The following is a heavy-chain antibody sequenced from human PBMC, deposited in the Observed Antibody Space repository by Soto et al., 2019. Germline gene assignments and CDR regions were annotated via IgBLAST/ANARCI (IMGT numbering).Heavy chain of an antibody. CDR3: ASPSGSLVATIPPFPRNWCDP. V-gene: IGHV4-39*01. CDR2: IYYGGST. Sequence: QLQLQESGPGLVKPSETLSLTCTVSGGSISSSSYYWGWIRQPPGKGLEWIGSIYYGGSTYYNPSLKSRVSSSVDTSKTQFSLKLSSVTAADTAVYYCASPSGSLVATIPPFPRNWCDPWGQGTLVTVSS. D-gene: IGHD5-12*01. J-gene: IGHJ5*02. CDR1: GGSISSSSYY.